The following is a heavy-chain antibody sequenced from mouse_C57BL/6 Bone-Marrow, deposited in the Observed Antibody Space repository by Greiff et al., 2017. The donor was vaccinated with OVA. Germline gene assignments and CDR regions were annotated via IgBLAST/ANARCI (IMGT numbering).Heavy chain of an antibody. V-gene: IGHV5-4*01. J-gene: IGHJ4*01. CDR1: GFTFSSYA. CDR3: ARASTLSLGAMDY. D-gene: IGHD1-1*01. Sequence: EVQRVESGGGLVKPGGSLKLSCAASGFTFSSYAMSWVRQTPEKRLEWVATISDGGSYTYYPDNVKGRFTISRENATNNLYMQMSHLTSEDTAMSNSARASTLSLGAMDYWGQGTTVTVSS. CDR2: ISDGGSYT.